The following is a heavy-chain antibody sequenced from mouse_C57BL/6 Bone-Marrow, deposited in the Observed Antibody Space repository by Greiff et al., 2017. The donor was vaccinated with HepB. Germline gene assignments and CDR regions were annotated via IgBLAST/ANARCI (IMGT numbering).Heavy chain of an antibody. CDR2: IYPGSGNT. J-gene: IGHJ3*01. CDR3: ARCDYGNYGWFAY. Sequence: QVHVKQSGAELVRPGASVKLSCKASGYTFTDYYINWVKQRPGQGLEWIARIYPGSGNTYYNEKFKGKATLTAEKSSSTAYMQLSSLTSEDSAVYFCARCDYGNYGWFAYWGQGTLVTVSA. CDR1: GYTFTDYY. V-gene: IGHV1-76*01. D-gene: IGHD2-1*01.